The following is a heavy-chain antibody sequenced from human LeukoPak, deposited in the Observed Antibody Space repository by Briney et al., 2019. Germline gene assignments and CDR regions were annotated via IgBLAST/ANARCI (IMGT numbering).Heavy chain of an antibody. Sequence: PGGSLRLSCAASGSTFSSYSMNWVRQAPGKGLEWVSSISSSSSYIYYADAVKGRFTISRDNAKNSLYLQMNSLRAEDTAVYYCARAPPRRYCSGGSCPFDYWGQGTLVTVS. CDR1: GSTFSSYS. V-gene: IGHV3-21*01. CDR2: ISSSSSYI. CDR3: ARAPPRRYCSGGSCPFDY. D-gene: IGHD2-15*01. J-gene: IGHJ4*02.